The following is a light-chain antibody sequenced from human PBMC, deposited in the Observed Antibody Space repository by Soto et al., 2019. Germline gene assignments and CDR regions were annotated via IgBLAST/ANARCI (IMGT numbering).Light chain of an antibody. Sequence: DIQMTQSPSSLSASVGDRVTITCRASQGIRNDLGWYQQKPGKAPKRLIHAASSWHSRAPSRFRDSGSGTEFTLTISSLQAEDFATYYCLQHNSYPWTFGQGTKVEIK. J-gene: IGKJ1*01. CDR2: AAS. CDR1: QGIRND. V-gene: IGKV1-17*01. CDR3: LQHNSYPWT.